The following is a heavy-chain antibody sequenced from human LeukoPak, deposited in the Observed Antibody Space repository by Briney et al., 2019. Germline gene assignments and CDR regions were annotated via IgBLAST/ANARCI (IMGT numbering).Heavy chain of an antibody. J-gene: IGHJ3*02. CDR2: ISTSSNYI. V-gene: IGHV3-21*01. D-gene: IGHD2-15*01. Sequence: SGGSLRLSCAASGFTFSTYSINWVRQAPGKGLEWVSSISTSSNYIYYADSVKGRFTISRDNAKNSLYLQMNSLRAEDTAVYYCARERIPGVNAFNIWGQGTMVSVSS. CDR3: ARERIPGVNAFNI. CDR1: GFTFSTYS.